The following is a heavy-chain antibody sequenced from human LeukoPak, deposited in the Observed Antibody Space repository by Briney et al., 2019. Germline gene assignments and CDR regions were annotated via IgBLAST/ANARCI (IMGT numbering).Heavy chain of an antibody. D-gene: IGHD3-10*01. J-gene: IGHJ3*02. Sequence: GASVKVSCKASGGTFISYAISWVRQAPGQGLEWRGGIIPIFGTANYAQKFQGRVTITADKSTSTAYMELSSLISEDTAVYYCARGMIRGVIGGGAFDIWGQGTMVTVSS. CDR1: GGTFISYA. V-gene: IGHV1-69*06. CDR2: IIPIFGTA. CDR3: ARGMIRGVIGGGAFDI.